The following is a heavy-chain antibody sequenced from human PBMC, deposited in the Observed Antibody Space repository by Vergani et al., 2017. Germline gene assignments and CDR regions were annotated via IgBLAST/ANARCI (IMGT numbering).Heavy chain of an antibody. J-gene: IGHJ6*02. Sequence: QVQLVESGGGVVQPGGSLRLSCAASGFTFSSYGMHWVRQAPGKGLEWVAFIRYDGSNKYYADSVKGRFTISRDNSKNTLYLQMNSLRAEDTAVYYCAKGVTMVPDYYYYYGMDVWGQGTTVTVSS. CDR3: AKGVTMVPDYYYYYGMDV. CDR1: GFTFSSYG. D-gene: IGHD3-10*01. CDR2: IRYDGSNK. V-gene: IGHV3-30*02.